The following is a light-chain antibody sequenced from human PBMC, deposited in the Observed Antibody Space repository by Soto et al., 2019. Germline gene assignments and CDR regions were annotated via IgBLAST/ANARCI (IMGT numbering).Light chain of an antibody. CDR3: LQESNYPLT. CDR2: SAS. V-gene: IGKV1-6*01. J-gene: IGKJ4*01. CDR1: QGVRDD. Sequence: IQMTQSPSSLSASVGDRVPITCRASQGVRDDVGWYQQKPGKAPKLLIYSASTLQSGVPSRFSGSGSGTDFTLTIIGLQPEDFATYYCLQESNYPLTFGGGTKVEIK.